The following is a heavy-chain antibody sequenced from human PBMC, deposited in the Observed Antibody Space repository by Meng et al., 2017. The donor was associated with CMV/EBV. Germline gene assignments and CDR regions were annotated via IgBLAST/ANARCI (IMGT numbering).Heavy chain of an antibody. J-gene: IGHJ5*02. CDR1: GYTFTGYY. CDR3: ARGPLGEYSNYDAP. D-gene: IGHD4-11*01. CDR2: INPNSGGT. V-gene: IGHV1-2*02. Sequence: QVQLVQSGADVKKPGAPVKASCKASGYTFTGYYMHWVRQAPGQGLEWMGWINPNSGGTNYAQKFQGRVTMTRDTSISTAYMELSRLRSDDTAVYYCARGPLGEYSNYDAPWGQGTLVTVSS.